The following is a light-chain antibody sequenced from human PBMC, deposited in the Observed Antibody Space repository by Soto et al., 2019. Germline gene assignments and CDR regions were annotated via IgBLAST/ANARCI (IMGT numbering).Light chain of an antibody. CDR1: HSVNSH. Sequence: MMMTXSPATLSVSPGERVTLSCRTSHSVNSHVAWYQQKPGQAPRLLLYGASTRATGIPVRFSGSGFGTEFTLTISSLQSEDFAVYYCQQYKNWPLFGQGTRLXIK. J-gene: IGKJ5*01. CDR3: QQYKNWPL. CDR2: GAS. V-gene: IGKV3-15*01.